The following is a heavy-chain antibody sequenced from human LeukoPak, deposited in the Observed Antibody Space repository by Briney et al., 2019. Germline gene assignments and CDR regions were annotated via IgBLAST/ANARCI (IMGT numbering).Heavy chain of an antibody. Sequence: PSETLSLTCAVYGGSFSGYYWSWIRQPPGKGLEWIGEINHSGSTNYNPSLKSRVTISVDTSKNQFSLKLSSVTAADTAVYYCARGLSSEWLLFKYYYYYMDVWGKGTTVTVSS. CDR2: INHSGST. J-gene: IGHJ6*03. CDR1: GGSFSGYY. V-gene: IGHV4-34*01. D-gene: IGHD3-3*01. CDR3: ARGLSSEWLLFKYYYYYMDV.